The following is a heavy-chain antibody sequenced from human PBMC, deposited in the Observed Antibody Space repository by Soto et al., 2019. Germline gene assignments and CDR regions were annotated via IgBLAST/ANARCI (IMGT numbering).Heavy chain of an antibody. CDR2: IYPGDSDT. CDR3: ARPVEMATISFGMDV. CDR1: GYSFTSYW. V-gene: IGHV5-51*01. J-gene: IGHJ6*02. D-gene: IGHD5-12*01. Sequence: GESLKISCKGSGYSFTSYWIGWVRQMPGKGLEWMGIIYPGDSDTRYSPSFQGQVTISADKSISTAYLQWSSLKASDTAMYYCARPVEMATISFGMDVWGQGTTVTVSS.